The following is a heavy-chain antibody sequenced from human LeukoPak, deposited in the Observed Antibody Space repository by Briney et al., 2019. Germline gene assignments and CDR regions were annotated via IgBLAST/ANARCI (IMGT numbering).Heavy chain of an antibody. CDR3: AKDLNGGFDY. CDR2: ISYDGSNK. Sequence: PGGSLRLSCAVSGFTFSSYGMHWVRQTPGKGLEWVALISYDGSNKYCADSVKGRFTLSRDNSKNTLYLQMNSLRVEDTAVYYCAKDLNGGFDYWGQGTLVTVSS. CDR1: GFTFSSYG. V-gene: IGHV3-30*18. J-gene: IGHJ4*02. D-gene: IGHD7-27*01.